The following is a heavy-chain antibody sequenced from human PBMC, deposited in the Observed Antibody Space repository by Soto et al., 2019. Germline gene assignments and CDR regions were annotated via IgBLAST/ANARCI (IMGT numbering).Heavy chain of an antibody. D-gene: IGHD3-9*01. Sequence: ASVKVSCKASGYTFTSYGISWVRQAPGQGLEWMGWISAYNGNTNYAQKLQGRVTMTTDTSTSTAYMELRSLRSDDTAVYYCARSPYYDILTGYYSPPPGWFDPWGQRTLVTVSS. CDR2: ISAYNGNT. V-gene: IGHV1-18*01. CDR3: ARSPYYDILTGYYSPPPGWFDP. CDR1: GYTFTSYG. J-gene: IGHJ5*02.